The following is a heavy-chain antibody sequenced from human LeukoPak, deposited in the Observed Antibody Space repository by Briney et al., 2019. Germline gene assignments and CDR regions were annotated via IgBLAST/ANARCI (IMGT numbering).Heavy chain of an antibody. D-gene: IGHD3-9*01. Sequence: PGGSLRLSCAASGFTFSSYAMSWVRQAPGKGLEWVSAISGSGGSTYYADSVKGRFTISRDNSKNTLYLQMNSLRAEDTAVYYCAKVTESGLRYFDWLLLFDYWGQGTLVTVSS. J-gene: IGHJ4*02. CDR1: GFTFSSYA. V-gene: IGHV3-23*01. CDR3: AKVTESGLRYFDWLLLFDY. CDR2: ISGSGGST.